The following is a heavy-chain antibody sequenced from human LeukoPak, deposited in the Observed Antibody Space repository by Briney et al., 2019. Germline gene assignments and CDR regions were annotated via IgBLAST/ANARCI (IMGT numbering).Heavy chain of an antibody. Sequence: SVKVSCKASGGTFSSYAISWVRQAPGQGLEWMGGIIPIFGTTNYAQKFQGRVTITADKSTSTAYMELSSLRSDDTAVYYCAGYYGSGSYFRNYYYFYMDVWGKGTTVTVSS. CDR1: GGTFSSYA. CDR3: AGYYGSGSYFRNYYYFYMDV. CDR2: IIPIFGTT. V-gene: IGHV1-69*06. D-gene: IGHD3-10*01. J-gene: IGHJ6*03.